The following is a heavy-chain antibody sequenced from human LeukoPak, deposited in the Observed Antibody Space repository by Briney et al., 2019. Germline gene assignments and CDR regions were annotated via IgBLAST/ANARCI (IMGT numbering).Heavy chain of an antibody. CDR2: ITSSGDGT. J-gene: IGHJ4*02. V-gene: IGHV3-23*01. D-gene: IGHD6-19*01. CDR1: GFTFSIYA. Sequence: GGSLRLSCAASGFTFSIYAMSWVRQAPGKGLQWVSSITSSGDGTYYADSVKGRFTISRDNSENMLYLQMNSLRVEDTAVYYCAKCGSGWCVIVYWGQGTLVTVSS. CDR3: AKCGSGWCVIVY.